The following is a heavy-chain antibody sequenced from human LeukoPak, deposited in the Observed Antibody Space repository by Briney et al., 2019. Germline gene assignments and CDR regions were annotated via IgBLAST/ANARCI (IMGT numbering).Heavy chain of an antibody. J-gene: IGHJ4*02. CDR1: GGSFSGYY. Sequence: SETLSLTCAVYGGSFSGYYWSWIRQPPGKGLEWIGEINHSGSTNYNPSLKSRVTISVDTSKNQFSLKLSSVTAADTAVYYCARATSDIVVVPAANSGFDYWGQGTLVTVSS. CDR3: ARATSDIVVVPAANSGFDY. D-gene: IGHD2-2*01. CDR2: INHSGST. V-gene: IGHV4-34*01.